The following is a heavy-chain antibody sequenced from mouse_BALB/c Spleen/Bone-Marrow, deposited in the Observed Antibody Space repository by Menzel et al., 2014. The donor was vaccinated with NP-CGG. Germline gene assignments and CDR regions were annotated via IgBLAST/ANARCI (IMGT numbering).Heavy chain of an antibody. CDR3: VRFHYYFDY. J-gene: IGHJ2*01. V-gene: IGHV1-9*01. CDR1: GYTFSRYW. Sequence: QVQLQQSGAELMKPGASVKIPCKATGYTFSRYWIEWVKQRPGHGLEWIGEILPGNGDTNYNENFKGKATFTADTSSNTAYMQLSSLTSEDSAVYYCVRFHYYFDYWGQGTTLTVSS. CDR2: ILPGNGDT.